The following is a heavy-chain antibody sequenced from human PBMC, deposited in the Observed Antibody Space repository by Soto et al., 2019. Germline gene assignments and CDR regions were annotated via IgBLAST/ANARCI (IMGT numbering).Heavy chain of an antibody. CDR3: ARTVGSGSPDFDY. CDR2: ISYSGKT. Sequence: QVQLQESGPGLMKPSETLSLSCSVSGGSVNSGSHYWTWIRQPPGKTLEWIGHISYSGKTDLNPSLRSRVTLSRDTSKNQFSLRLTSVTAADTAVYYCARTVGSGSPDFDYWGQGTLVTVSS. D-gene: IGHD3-10*01. J-gene: IGHJ4*02. CDR1: GGSVNSGSHY. V-gene: IGHV4-61*01.